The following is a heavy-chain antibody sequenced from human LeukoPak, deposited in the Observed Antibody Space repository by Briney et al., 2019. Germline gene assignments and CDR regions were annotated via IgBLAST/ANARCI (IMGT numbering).Heavy chain of an antibody. Sequence: ASVKVSCKASGGTLGSHGISWVRQAPGQGLEWMGGVIPLFGTANYAQKFQGRLTITTDESTNTAYMELSSLGSEDTAVYYCARVTYYDFWSAYLYFQLWGQGTLVTVPS. CDR1: GGTLGSHG. CDR3: ARVTYYDFWSAYLYFQL. J-gene: IGHJ1*01. D-gene: IGHD3-3*01. CDR2: VIPLFGTA. V-gene: IGHV1-69*05.